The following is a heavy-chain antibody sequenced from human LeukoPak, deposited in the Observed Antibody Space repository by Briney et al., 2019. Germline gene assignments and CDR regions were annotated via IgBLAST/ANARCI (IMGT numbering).Heavy chain of an antibody. J-gene: IGHJ5*02. V-gene: IGHV3-13*01. CDR2: IDTAGDT. Sequence: GGSLRLSCAASGFTFSRYDMHWVRQATGQGLEWVSAIDTAGDTYYPGSVKGRFTVSRENAKNSLYLQMNSLRAGDTAEYYCARVAAAGNWFDPWGQGTLVTVSS. CDR1: GFTFSRYD. CDR3: ARVAAAGNWFDP. D-gene: IGHD6-13*01.